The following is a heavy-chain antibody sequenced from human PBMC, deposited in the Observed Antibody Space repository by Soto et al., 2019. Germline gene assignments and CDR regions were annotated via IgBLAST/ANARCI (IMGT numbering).Heavy chain of an antibody. V-gene: IGHV3-30*18. CDR2: ISYDGTNK. CDR1: GFTFRSFG. Sequence: PGGSLRLSCAASGFTFRSFGMHWIRQAPGKGLEWVALISYDGTNKYYADSVRGRFTISRDNSKNTLYLEMNTLRVEDTAVYHCAKVLPATGIEGGGDAFDIWGQGTMVTVSS. D-gene: IGHD1-26*01. J-gene: IGHJ3*02. CDR3: AKVLPATGIEGGGDAFDI.